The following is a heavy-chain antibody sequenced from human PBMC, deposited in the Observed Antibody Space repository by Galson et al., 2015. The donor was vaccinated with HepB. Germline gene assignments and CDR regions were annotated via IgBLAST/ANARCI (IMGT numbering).Heavy chain of an antibody. J-gene: IGHJ6*02. V-gene: IGHV3-33*08. Sequence: SLRLSCAASRFTFSSYGMHWVRQAPGKGLEWVAVIWYDGSNKYYADSVKGRFTISRDNSKNTLYLQMNSLRAEDTAVYYCARDRGMGATIYYYYGMDVWGQGTTVTVSS. CDR3: ARDRGMGATIYYYYGMDV. CDR2: IWYDGSNK. D-gene: IGHD1-26*01. CDR1: RFTFSSYG.